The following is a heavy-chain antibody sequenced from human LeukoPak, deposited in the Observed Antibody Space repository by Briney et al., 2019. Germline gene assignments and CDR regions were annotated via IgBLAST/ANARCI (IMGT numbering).Heavy chain of an antibody. CDR1: GFTFSSYS. CDR2: ISSSSSYI. J-gene: IGHJ5*02. CDR3: AREAYSGSYHRPRQAWFDP. V-gene: IGHV3-21*01. Sequence: PGGSLRLSCAASGFTFSSYSMNWVRQAPGKGLEWVSSISSSSSYIYYADSVKGRFTISRDNAKNSLYLQMNSLRAEDTAVYYCAREAYSGSYHRPRQAWFDPWGQGTLVTVSS. D-gene: IGHD1-26*01.